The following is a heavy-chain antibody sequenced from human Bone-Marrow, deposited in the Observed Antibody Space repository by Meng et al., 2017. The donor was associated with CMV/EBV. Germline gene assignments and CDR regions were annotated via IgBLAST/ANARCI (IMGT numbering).Heavy chain of an antibody. J-gene: IGHJ4*02. V-gene: IGHV1-2*02. CDR2: INPNSGGT. D-gene: IGHD6-6*01. Sequence: ASVKVSCKASGYTFTGYYMHWVRQAPGQGLEWMGWINPNSGGTNYAQKLQGRVTMTTDTSTSTAYMELRSLRSDDTAVYYCARIPKVFDSSSLGGDYWGQGPLVTVSS. CDR3: ARIPKVFDSSSLGGDY. CDR1: GYTFTGYY.